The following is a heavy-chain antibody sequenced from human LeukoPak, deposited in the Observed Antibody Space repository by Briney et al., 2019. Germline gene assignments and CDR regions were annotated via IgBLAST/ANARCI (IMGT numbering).Heavy chain of an antibody. CDR2: ISYDGSNK. Sequence: TGRSLRLSCAASGFAFSSYAIHWVRQAPGKGLEWVAVISYDGSNKYYADSVKGRFTISRDNSKNTLYLQMNSLRAEDTAVYYCARDGGGYGVFDYWGQGTLVTVSS. J-gene: IGHJ4*02. D-gene: IGHD5-12*01. CDR1: GFAFSSYA. V-gene: IGHV3-30-3*01. CDR3: ARDGGGYGVFDY.